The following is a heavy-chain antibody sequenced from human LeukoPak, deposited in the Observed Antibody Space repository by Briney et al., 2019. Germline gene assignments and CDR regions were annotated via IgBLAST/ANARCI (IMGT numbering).Heavy chain of an antibody. CDR3: AKVGYYYGSGSYCLDY. Sequence: GGSLRLSCAASGFAFSDYVMNWARQAPGKGLEWVSAISASGGSTYYANSVKGRFTISRDNSKNTLYLQMNSLRADDTAVYYCAKVGYYYGSGSYCLDYWGQGTLVTVSS. CDR2: ISASGGST. V-gene: IGHV3-23*01. CDR1: GFAFSDYV. J-gene: IGHJ4*02. D-gene: IGHD3-10*01.